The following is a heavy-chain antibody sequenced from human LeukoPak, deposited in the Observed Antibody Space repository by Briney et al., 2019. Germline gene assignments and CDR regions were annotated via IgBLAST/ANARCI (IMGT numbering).Heavy chain of an antibody. CDR1: GVSMTSWY. CDR2: AYYTGNT. V-gene: IGHV4-59*08. Sequence: PSESLSLTCTVSGVSMTSWYWSWIRQPPGKGLEWVGNAYYTGNTNYNPSLKSRVTISIDTSKNEFSLKLSSVTAADTAVYYCARRADWFDPWGQGTLVTVSS. J-gene: IGHJ5*02. CDR3: ARRADWFDP.